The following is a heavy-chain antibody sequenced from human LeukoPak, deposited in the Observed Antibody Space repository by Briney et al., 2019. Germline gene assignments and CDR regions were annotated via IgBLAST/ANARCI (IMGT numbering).Heavy chain of an antibody. Sequence: PGGSLRLSCAASGFTVSSNYMSWVRQAPGKGLEWVSVIYSGGSTYYADSVKGRFTISRDNSKNTLYLQMNSLRAEDTAVYYCATTGARFVRGVIPTGYFDYWGQGTLVTVSS. V-gene: IGHV3-53*01. CDR1: GFTVSSNY. CDR3: ATTGARFVRGVIPTGYFDY. D-gene: IGHD3-10*01. CDR2: IYSGGST. J-gene: IGHJ4*02.